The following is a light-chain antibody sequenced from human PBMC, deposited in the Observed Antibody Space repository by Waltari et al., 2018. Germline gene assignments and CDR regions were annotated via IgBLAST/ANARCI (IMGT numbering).Light chain of an antibody. J-gene: IGLJ3*02. CDR2: DVS. V-gene: IGLV2-14*01. CDR3: SSYTSSRTGGG. CDR1: SSDVGGYNY. Sequence: QSALTQPASVSGSPGQSITISCTGTSSDVGGYNYVSWYQQHPGKAPKLMIYDVSNRTSGVSNRCAGSKSGNTASLTISGLQAEDEADYDCSSYTSSRTGGGFGGGTKLTVL.